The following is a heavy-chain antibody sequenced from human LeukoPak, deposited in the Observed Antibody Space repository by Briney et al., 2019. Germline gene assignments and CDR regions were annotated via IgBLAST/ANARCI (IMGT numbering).Heavy chain of an antibody. Sequence: PSETLSLTCTVSGGSISSYYWSWIRQPARKGLEWIGRIYTSGSTNYNPSLKSRVTMSVDTSKNQFSLTLSSVTAADTAVYYCARDHGSGSYSLNWFDPWGQGTLVTVSS. CDR3: ARDHGSGSYSLNWFDP. CDR1: GGSISSYY. D-gene: IGHD3-10*01. V-gene: IGHV4-4*07. J-gene: IGHJ5*02. CDR2: IYTSGST.